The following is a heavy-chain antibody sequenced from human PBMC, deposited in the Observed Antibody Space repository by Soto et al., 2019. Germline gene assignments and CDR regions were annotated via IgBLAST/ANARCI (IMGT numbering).Heavy chain of an antibody. Sequence: SETLSLTCTVSGGSISSGGYYWSWIRQHPGKGLEWIGYIYYSGGTYYNPSLKSRVTISVDTSKNQFSLKLSSVTAADTAVYYCARSSRDSSSWYYFDYWGQGTLVTVSS. CDR3: ARSSRDSSSWYYFDY. J-gene: IGHJ4*02. D-gene: IGHD6-13*01. CDR1: GGSISSGGYY. CDR2: IYYSGGT. V-gene: IGHV4-31*03.